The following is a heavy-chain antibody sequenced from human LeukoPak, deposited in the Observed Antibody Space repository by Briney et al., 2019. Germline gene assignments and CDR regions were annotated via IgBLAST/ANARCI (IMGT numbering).Heavy chain of an antibody. CDR1: GFSVSSNY. Sequence: PGGSLGLSCSASGFSVSSNYMSWVRQAPGKGLEWVSVVYAGGTTYYADSVKGRFTISRDISKNKLYLQMNNVRAEDTAVYYCARGVGYADYPFDFWGQGTLVTVSA. D-gene: IGHD4-17*01. CDR3: ARGVGYADYPFDF. V-gene: IGHV3-66*01. J-gene: IGHJ4*02. CDR2: VYAGGTT.